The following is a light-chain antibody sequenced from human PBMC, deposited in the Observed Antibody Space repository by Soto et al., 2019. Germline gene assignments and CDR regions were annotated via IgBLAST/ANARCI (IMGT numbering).Light chain of an antibody. V-gene: IGLV3-21*04. Sequence: SYELTQPPSVSVAPGKTASITCGGNNIGVKSVHWYQQRPGQAPILLIYYDSDRPSGIPERFSGSNSGNTATLTISRVEVGDEADYYCQVWDSSSDHVVFGGGTKVTVL. CDR1: NIGVKS. J-gene: IGLJ2*01. CDR3: QVWDSSSDHVV. CDR2: YDS.